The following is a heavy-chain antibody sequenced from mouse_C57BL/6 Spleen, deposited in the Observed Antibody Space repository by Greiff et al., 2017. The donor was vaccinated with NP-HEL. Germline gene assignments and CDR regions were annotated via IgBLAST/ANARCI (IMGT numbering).Heavy chain of an antibody. V-gene: IGHV5-4*01. Sequence: EVKVEESGGGLVKPGGSLKLSCAASGFTFSSYAMSWVRQTPEKRLEWVATISDGGSYTYYPDNVKGRFTISRDNAKNNLYLQMSHLKSEDTAMYYCARDGGEDAMDYWGQGTSVTVSS. CDR3: ARDGGEDAMDY. CDR1: GFTFSSYA. J-gene: IGHJ4*01. CDR2: ISDGGSYT.